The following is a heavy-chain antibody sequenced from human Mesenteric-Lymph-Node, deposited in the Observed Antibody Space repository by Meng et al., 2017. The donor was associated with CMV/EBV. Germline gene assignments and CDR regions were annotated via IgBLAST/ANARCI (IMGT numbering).Heavy chain of an antibody. Sequence: ASVKVSCKASGYTFTSYYMHWVRQAPGQGLEWMGIINPSGGSTSYAQKFQGRVTMTRDTSTSTVYMELSSLRSEDTAVYYCARFGAILGYCSSTSCYGFDPWGQGTLVTVSS. J-gene: IGHJ5*02. CDR3: ARFGAILGYCSSTSCYGFDP. CDR1: GYTFTSYY. V-gene: IGHV1-46*01. CDR2: INPSGGST. D-gene: IGHD2-2*01.